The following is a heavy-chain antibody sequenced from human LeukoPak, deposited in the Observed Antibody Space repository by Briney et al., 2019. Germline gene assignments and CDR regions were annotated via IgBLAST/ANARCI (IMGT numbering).Heavy chain of an antibody. V-gene: IGHV3-48*04. CDR2: ISSSGSTI. J-gene: IGHJ6*03. Sequence: RGSLRLSCAASGFTFSTYWMSWVRQAPGKGLEWVSYISSSGSTIYYADSVKGRFTISRDNAKNSLYLQMNSLRAEDTAVYYCAREETYGGNYYYYYMDVWGKGTTVTVSS. D-gene: IGHD2-15*01. CDR3: AREETYGGNYYYYYMDV. CDR1: GFTFSTYW.